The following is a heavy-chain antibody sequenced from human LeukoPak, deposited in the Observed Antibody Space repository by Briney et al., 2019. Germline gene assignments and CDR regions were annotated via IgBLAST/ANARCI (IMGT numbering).Heavy chain of an antibody. CDR2: IKQDGSEI. CDR3: TADVSDSSGPSFDH. V-gene: IGHV3-7*05. CDR1: GFTFSSYW. D-gene: IGHD3-22*01. Sequence: GGSLRLSCAASGFTFSSYWMSWVRQAPGKGLEWVANIKQDGSEIYYVDSVKGRFTISRDNAKNSLYLQMNSLKTEDTAVYYCTADVSDSSGPSFDHWGQGTLVTVSS. J-gene: IGHJ4*02.